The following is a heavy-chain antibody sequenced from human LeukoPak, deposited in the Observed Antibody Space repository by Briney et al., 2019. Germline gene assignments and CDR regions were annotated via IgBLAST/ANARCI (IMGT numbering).Heavy chain of an antibody. CDR1: GFTFSSYA. CDR3: AKDLSSIFDY. J-gene: IGHJ4*02. Sequence: GGSLRLSCAASGFTFSSYAMHWVRQAPGKGLEWVAVISYDGSNKYYADSVRGRFTISRDNSKNTLYLQMNSLRAEDTAVYYCAKDLSSIFDYWGQGTLVTVSS. V-gene: IGHV3-30*04. D-gene: IGHD3-16*02. CDR2: ISYDGSNK.